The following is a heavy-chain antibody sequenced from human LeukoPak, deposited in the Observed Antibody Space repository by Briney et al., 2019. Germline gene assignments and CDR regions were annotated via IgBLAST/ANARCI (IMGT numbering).Heavy chain of an antibody. Sequence: GGSLRLSCAASGFTFSGYGMNWVRQAPGRGLEWLSFIRYDGSNKYYADSVKGRFTISRDSSKSTLYLQMDSLRAEDTAIYYCAKESQLSYSGTFYIDFWGQGPLVTVSS. J-gene: IGHJ4*02. CDR2: IRYDGSNK. D-gene: IGHD1-26*01. CDR3: AKESQLSYSGTFYIDF. V-gene: IGHV3-30*02. CDR1: GFTFSGYG.